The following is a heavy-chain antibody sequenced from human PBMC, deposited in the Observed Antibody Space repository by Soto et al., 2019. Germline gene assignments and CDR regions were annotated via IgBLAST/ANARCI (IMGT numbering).Heavy chain of an antibody. CDR2: IYYSGST. J-gene: IGHJ4*02. Sequence: PSETLSLTCTVSGGSISSTSYYWGWLRQPPGKGLEGIGSIYYSGSTYYTPSLKSRITISVDTSKNQFSLKLSSVTAADTAVYYCARNLRYCSSTNCYTFDYWGQGTLVTVSS. V-gene: IGHV4-39*01. CDR1: GGSISSTSYY. CDR3: ARNLRYCSSTNCYTFDY. D-gene: IGHD2-2*01.